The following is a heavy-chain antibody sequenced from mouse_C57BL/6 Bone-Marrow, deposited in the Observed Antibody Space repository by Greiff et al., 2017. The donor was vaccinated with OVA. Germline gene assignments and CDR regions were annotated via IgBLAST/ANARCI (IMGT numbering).Heavy chain of an antibody. CDR3: ARGGPWFAY. J-gene: IGHJ3*01. Sequence: QVQLQQSGAELVRPGTSVKVSCKASGYAFTNYLIGWVKQRPGQGLEWIGVINPGSGGTNYNEKFKGKATLTADKSSSTAYMQLSSLTSEDSAVYFCARGGPWFAYWGQGTLVTVSA. CDR2: INPGSGGT. V-gene: IGHV1-54*01. CDR1: GYAFTNYL.